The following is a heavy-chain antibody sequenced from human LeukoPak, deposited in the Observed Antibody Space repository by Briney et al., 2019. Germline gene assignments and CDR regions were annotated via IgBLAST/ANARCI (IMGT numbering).Heavy chain of an antibody. CDR1: GFTFDDYA. J-gene: IGHJ4*02. Sequence: PGRSLRLSCAASGFTFDDYAMHWVRQAPGKGLEWVSGISWNSGSIGYADSVKGRFTISRDNSKNTLYLQMNSLRAEDTAVYYCAGTIQKQWPPSYWGQGTLVTVSS. V-gene: IGHV3-9*01. D-gene: IGHD6-19*01. CDR2: ISWNSGSI. CDR3: AGTIQKQWPPSY.